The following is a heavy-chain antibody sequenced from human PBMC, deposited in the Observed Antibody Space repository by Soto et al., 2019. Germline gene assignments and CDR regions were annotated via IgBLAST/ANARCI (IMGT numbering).Heavy chain of an antibody. CDR1: GGTFSSYA. CDR3: ASMNARTSIAARHFDY. V-gene: IGHV1-69*13. D-gene: IGHD6-6*01. Sequence: EASVKVSYKXSGGTFSSYAISWVRQAPGQGLEWMGGIIPIFGTANYAQKFQGRVTITADESTSTAYMELSSLRSEDTAVYYCASMNARTSIAARHFDYWGQGTLVTVSS. CDR2: IIPIFGTA. J-gene: IGHJ4*02.